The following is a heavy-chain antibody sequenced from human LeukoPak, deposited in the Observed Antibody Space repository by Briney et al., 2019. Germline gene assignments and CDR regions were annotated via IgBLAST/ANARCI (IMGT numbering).Heavy chain of an antibody. D-gene: IGHD1-26*01. J-gene: IGHJ4*02. V-gene: IGHV1-18*01. CDR3: ARDPGSYFPFDY. Sequence: VASVKVSCTASGYTFTSYGISWVRQAPGQGLEWMGWISAYNGNTNYAQKLQGRVTMTTDTSTSTAYMELRSLRSDDAAVYYCARDPGSYFPFDYWGQGTLVTVSS. CDR2: ISAYNGNT. CDR1: GYTFTSYG.